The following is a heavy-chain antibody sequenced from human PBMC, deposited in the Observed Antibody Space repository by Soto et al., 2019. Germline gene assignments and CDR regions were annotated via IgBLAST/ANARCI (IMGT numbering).Heavy chain of an antibody. Sequence: GESLKISCKGLGNSFNNWIGWVRQAPGKGLEWVGRIKSKTDGGTTDYAAPVKGRFTISRDDSKNTLYLQMNSLKTEDTAVYYCTTALLTGDSYYFDYWGQGTLVTVSS. CDR3: TTALLTGDSYYFDY. CDR2: IKSKTDGGTT. J-gene: IGHJ4*02. V-gene: IGHV3-15*01. CDR1: GNSFNNW. D-gene: IGHD7-27*01.